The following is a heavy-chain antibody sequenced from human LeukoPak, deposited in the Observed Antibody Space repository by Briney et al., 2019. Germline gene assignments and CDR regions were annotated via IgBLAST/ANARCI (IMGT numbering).Heavy chain of an antibody. J-gene: IGHJ3*02. Sequence: SETLSLTCTVSGGSISSYYWSWIRQPPGKGLEWIGYIYYSGSTYYNPSLKSRVTISVDTSKNQFSLKLSSVTAADTAVYYCASDPGIAAAGEGAFDIWGQGTMVTVSS. CDR2: IYYSGST. CDR1: GGSISSYY. D-gene: IGHD6-13*01. V-gene: IGHV4-59*06. CDR3: ASDPGIAAAGEGAFDI.